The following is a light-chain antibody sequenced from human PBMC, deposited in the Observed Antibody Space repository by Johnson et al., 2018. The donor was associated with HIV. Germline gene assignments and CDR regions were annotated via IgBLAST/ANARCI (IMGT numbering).Light chain of an antibody. CDR2: ENN. Sequence: QSVLTQPPSVSAAPGQKVTISCSGSSSNIGNNYVSWYQQLPGTAPKLLIYENNKRPSGIPDRFSASKSGTSATLGITGLQTGDEADYYCGTWDSSLSAGVVGTGTKVTVL. CDR1: SSNIGNNY. J-gene: IGLJ1*01. CDR3: GTWDSSLSAGV. V-gene: IGLV1-51*01.